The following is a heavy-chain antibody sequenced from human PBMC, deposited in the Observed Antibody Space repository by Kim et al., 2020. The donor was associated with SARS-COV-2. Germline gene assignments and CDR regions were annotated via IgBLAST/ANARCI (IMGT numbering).Heavy chain of an antibody. V-gene: IGHV3-21*01. D-gene: IGHD1-1*01. Sequence: SADSVKGRFTISRDNAKNSLYLQMNSLRAEDTAVYYCARRRGTHLSTVDYWGQGTLVTVSS. CDR3: ARRRGTHLSTVDY. J-gene: IGHJ4*02.